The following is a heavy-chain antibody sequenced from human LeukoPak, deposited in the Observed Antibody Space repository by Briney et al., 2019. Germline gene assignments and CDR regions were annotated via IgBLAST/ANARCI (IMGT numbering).Heavy chain of an antibody. Sequence: GGSLRLSCAASGFTFSNFWMHWVRQAPGKGLVWVSRINGDGSSASYADSVKGRFTISRDNAKNTLFLQMSSLRAEDTAIYYCARIRYNDYDDWGQGTLVTVS. J-gene: IGHJ4*02. V-gene: IGHV3-74*01. CDR1: GFTFSNFW. D-gene: IGHD5-12*01. CDR2: INGDGSSA. CDR3: ARIRYNDYDD.